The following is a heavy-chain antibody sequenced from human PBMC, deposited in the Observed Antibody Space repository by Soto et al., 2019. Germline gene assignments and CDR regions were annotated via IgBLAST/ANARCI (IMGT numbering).Heavy chain of an antibody. D-gene: IGHD3-16*02. Sequence: QVQLQASGPGLVKPSQTLSLTCTVSGGSISSGGYYWSWIRQPPGKGLEWIGYIYYSGSTYYNPSLKSRVTISVDTSKNQFALKLSSVTAADTAVYYCASSLQFRSHYGMDVWGQGPTVTVSS. V-gene: IGHV4-31*03. CDR2: IYYSGST. CDR3: ASSLQFRSHYGMDV. J-gene: IGHJ6*02. CDR1: GGSISSGGYY.